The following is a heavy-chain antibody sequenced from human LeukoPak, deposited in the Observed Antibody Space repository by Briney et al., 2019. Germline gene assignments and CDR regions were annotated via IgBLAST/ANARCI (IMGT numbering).Heavy chain of an antibody. J-gene: IGHJ4*02. Sequence: GRSLRLSCAASGFTFSSFGMHWVRQAPGKGLEWVAVTSYDGSNKDYGDSVKGRFTISRDNSKNTLYLQMNSLRAEDTAVYYCARGREDYYGPGNYGHWGQGTLVTVSP. CDR2: TSYDGSNK. V-gene: IGHV3-30*03. CDR3: ARGREDYYGPGNYGH. CDR1: GFTFSSFG. D-gene: IGHD3-10*01.